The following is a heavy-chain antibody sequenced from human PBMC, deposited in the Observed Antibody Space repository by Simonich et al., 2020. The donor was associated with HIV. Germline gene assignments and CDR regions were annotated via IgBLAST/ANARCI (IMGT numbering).Heavy chain of an antibody. Sequence: QVQLQQWGAGLLKPSETLSLICAVYGESLSGYYWTWIRQPPGKGLAWIGEINHSGSTNYNPSLKGRVTISVDTSKNQFSLKLSSVTAADTAVYYCASCGGDCYHFDYWGQGTLVTVSS. CDR1: GESLSGYY. D-gene: IGHD2-21*02. J-gene: IGHJ4*02. V-gene: IGHV4-34*01. CDR3: ASCGGDCYHFDY. CDR2: INHSGST.